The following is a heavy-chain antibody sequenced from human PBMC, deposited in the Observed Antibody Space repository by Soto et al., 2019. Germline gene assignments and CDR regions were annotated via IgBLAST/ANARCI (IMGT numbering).Heavy chain of an antibody. D-gene: IGHD6-13*01. J-gene: IGHJ4*02. Sequence: SETLSLTCAVYGGSFSGYYWSWIRQPPGKGLEWIGEINHSGSTNYNPSLKSRVTISVDTSKNQFSLKLSSVTAADTAVYYCARTYSSSWYPCEHWGQGTLVTVS. CDR2: INHSGST. CDR3: ARTYSSSWYPCEH. CDR1: GGSFSGYY. V-gene: IGHV4-34*01.